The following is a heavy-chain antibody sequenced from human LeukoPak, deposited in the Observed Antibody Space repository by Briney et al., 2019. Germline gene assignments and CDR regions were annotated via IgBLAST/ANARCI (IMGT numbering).Heavy chain of an antibody. Sequence: VASVKVSCKASGYTFTSYGISWVRQAPGQGLEWMGWISAYNGNTNYAQKLQGRVTMTTDTSTSTAYMGLRSLRSDDTAVYYCARVVLEYYYDSSGSKPVDYWGQGTLVTVSS. CDR1: GYTFTSYG. CDR3: ARVVLEYYYDSSGSKPVDY. J-gene: IGHJ4*02. V-gene: IGHV1-18*01. CDR2: ISAYNGNT. D-gene: IGHD3-22*01.